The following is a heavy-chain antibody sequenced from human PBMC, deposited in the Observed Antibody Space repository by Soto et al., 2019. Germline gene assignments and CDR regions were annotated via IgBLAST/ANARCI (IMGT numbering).Heavy chain of an antibody. J-gene: IGHJ4*02. CDR2: IYYSGST. Sequence: PSETLSLTCTVSGGSISSGVYYWSWIRQHPGKGLEWIGYIYYSGSTYYSPSLKSRVTISVDTSKNQFSLKLSSVTAADTAVYYCARDDPYGDTRFDYWGQGTLVTVSS. V-gene: IGHV4-31*03. CDR1: GGSISSGVYY. D-gene: IGHD4-17*01. CDR3: ARDDPYGDTRFDY.